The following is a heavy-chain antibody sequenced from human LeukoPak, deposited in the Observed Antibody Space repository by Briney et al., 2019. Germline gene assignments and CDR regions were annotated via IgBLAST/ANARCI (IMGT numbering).Heavy chain of an antibody. CDR1: RYTFTGYY. V-gene: IGHV1-2*06. CDR3: ARDLKRELGWFDA. J-gene: IGHJ5*02. Sequence: GASVKVSCKASRYTFTGYYMHWVRQAPGQGLEWMGRINPNSGGTNYAQKFQGRVTMTRDTSISTAYMELSRLRSDDTAVYYCARDLKRELGWFDAWGQGTLVTVCS. D-gene: IGHD1-26*01. CDR2: INPNSGGT.